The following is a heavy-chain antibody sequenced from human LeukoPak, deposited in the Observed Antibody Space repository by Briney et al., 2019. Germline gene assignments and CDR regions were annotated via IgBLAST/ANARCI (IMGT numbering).Heavy chain of an antibody. V-gene: IGHV1-3*01. Sequence: GASVKVSCKASGYTFTSYAMHWVRQAPGQRLEWMGWINAGNGNTKYSQKFQGRVTMTRDTSTSTVYMELSSLRSEDTAVYYCARDKAVAGHLADYWGQGTLVTVSS. CDR3: ARDKAVAGHLADY. CDR2: INAGNGNT. D-gene: IGHD6-19*01. J-gene: IGHJ4*02. CDR1: GYTFTSYA.